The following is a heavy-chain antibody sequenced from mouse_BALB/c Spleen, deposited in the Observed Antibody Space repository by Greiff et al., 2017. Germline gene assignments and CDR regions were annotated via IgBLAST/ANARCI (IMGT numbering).Heavy chain of an antibody. J-gene: IGHJ4*01. Sequence: EVQGVESGGDLVKPGGSLKLSCAASGFTFSSYGMSWVRQTPDKRLEWVATISSGGSYTYYPDSVKGRFTISRDNAKNTLYLQMSSLKSEDTAMYYCASTMITNYYAMDYWGQGTSVTVSS. V-gene: IGHV5-6*01. CDR3: ASTMITNYYAMDY. D-gene: IGHD2-4*01. CDR1: GFTFSSYG. CDR2: ISSGGSYT.